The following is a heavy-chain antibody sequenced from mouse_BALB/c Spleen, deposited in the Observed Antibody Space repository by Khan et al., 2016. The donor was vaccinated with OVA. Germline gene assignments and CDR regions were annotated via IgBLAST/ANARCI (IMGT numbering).Heavy chain of an antibody. V-gene: IGHV2-9*02. Sequence: VQLQESGPGLVAPSQSLSITCTVSGLYLTSTGVHWVRQPPGKGLEWLGVIWAGGGTTYNSALMSRLSISKDNSKSQVFLKMNSLQTDDTAMYYCARLEEKWGQGTTLTVSS. CDR3: ARLEEK. J-gene: IGHJ2*01. CDR1: GLYLTSTG. CDR2: IWAGGGT.